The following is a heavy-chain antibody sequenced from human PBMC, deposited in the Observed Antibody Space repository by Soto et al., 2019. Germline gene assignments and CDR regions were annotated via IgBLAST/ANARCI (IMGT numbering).Heavy chain of an antibody. D-gene: IGHD5-18*01. V-gene: IGHV4-34*01. CDR1: GGSFSSYH. J-gene: IGHJ4*02. CDR3: ARGYDTALAPIF. Sequence: LTLTCAVYGGSFSSYHWSLIRQTPGKGLEWIGEINHLTTTNYNPSLKSRVIISLDTPKNQFSLKLSSVTAADTAVYYCARGYDTALAPIFWGQGILVTVSS. CDR2: INHLTTT.